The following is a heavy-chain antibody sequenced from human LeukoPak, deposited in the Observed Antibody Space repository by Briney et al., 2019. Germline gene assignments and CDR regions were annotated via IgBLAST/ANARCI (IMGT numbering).Heavy chain of an antibody. CDR1: GFTFSSYA. Sequence: PGGSLRLSCAASGFTFSSYAMHWVRQAPGKGLEWVAVISYDGSNKYYADSVKGRFTISRDNSKNTLYLQMNSLRAEDTAVYYCARRTAATYHFDYWGQGTLVTVSS. CDR3: ARRTAATYHFDY. V-gene: IGHV3-30-3*01. J-gene: IGHJ4*02. CDR2: ISYDGSNK. D-gene: IGHD6-25*01.